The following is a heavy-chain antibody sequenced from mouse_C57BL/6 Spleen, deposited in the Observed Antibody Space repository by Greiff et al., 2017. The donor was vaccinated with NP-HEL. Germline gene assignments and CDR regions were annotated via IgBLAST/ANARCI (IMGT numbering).Heavy chain of an antibody. V-gene: IGHV14-4*01. CDR2: IDPENGDT. CDR3: TRYYSNYNFDY. D-gene: IGHD2-5*01. J-gene: IGHJ2*01. Sequence: VQLKQSGAELVRPGASVKLSCTASGFNIKDDYMHWVKQRPEQGLEWIGWIDPENGDTEYASKFQSKATITADTSSNTAYLQLSSLTSEDTAVYYCTRYYSNYNFDYWGPGTTLTVSS. CDR1: GFNIKDDY.